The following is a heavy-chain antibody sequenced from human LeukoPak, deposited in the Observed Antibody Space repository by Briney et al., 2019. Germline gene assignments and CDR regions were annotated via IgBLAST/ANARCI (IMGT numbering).Heavy chain of an antibody. Sequence: GGSLTLSCAASGFTVSSNYMSWLAQAPGQGLEWGSVIYNGGSTYYPDSLKGRSTISRDNSKNTLYRQMNSLTAEDTAVYYCAKDRRTAAGIDYWGQGTLVTVSS. CDR1: GFTVSSNY. V-gene: IGHV3-66*01. J-gene: IGHJ4*02. CDR2: IYNGGST. CDR3: AKDRRTAAGIDY. D-gene: IGHD6-13*01.